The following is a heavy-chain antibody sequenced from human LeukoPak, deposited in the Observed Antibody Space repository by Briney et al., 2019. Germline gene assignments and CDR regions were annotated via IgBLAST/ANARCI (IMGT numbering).Heavy chain of an antibody. CDR2: ISSSSTDI. CDR1: GFTFSTYS. V-gene: IGHV3-21*01. J-gene: IGHJ6*03. CDR3: ARDFQEGYYYYMDV. Sequence: GGSLRLSCAASGFTFSTYSMNWVRQAPGKGLEWVSSISSSSTDIYYGDSVKGRFTISRDNAKNSLYLQMNSLRAEDTAVYYCARDFQEGYYYYMDVWGKGTTVTVSS.